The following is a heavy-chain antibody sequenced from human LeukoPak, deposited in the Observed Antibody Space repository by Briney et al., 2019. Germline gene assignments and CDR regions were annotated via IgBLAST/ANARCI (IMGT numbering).Heavy chain of an antibody. J-gene: IGHJ4*02. CDR2: ITDSGGNT. D-gene: IGHD1-26*01. Sequence: GGSLRLSCAASGFTFSSYAMSWVRQAPGKGLEWVSTITDSGGNTYYADSVKGRFTISRDNSKSTLHLRMNSLRAEDTAVYYCAKSRSGELYWGQGTLVTVSS. V-gene: IGHV3-23*01. CDR1: GFTFSSYA. CDR3: AKSRSGELY.